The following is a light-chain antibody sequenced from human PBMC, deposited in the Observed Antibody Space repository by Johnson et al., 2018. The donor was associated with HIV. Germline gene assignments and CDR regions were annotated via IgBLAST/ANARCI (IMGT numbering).Light chain of an antibody. CDR2: KND. CDR3: GTWDSSLSVYV. Sequence: QSVLTQPPSVSAAPGQKVTISCSTNSSNFGNDYVSWYQQLPGTAPKLLIYKNDKRPSGIPDRFSGSKSGTSATLGITGLQPGDEADYYCGTWDSSLSVYVFGTGTKVTVL. CDR1: SSNFGNDY. V-gene: IGLV1-51*02. J-gene: IGLJ1*01.